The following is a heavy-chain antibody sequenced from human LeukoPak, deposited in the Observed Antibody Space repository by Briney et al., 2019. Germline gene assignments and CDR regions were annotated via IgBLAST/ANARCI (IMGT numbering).Heavy chain of an antibody. CDR1: GYTFTGYY. J-gene: IGHJ3*02. CDR3: ARTRESGYDFINI. V-gene: IGHV1-2*02. CDR2: INPNSGGT. Sequence: ASVKVSCKASGYTFTGYYMHWVRQAPGQGLEWMGWINPNSGGTNYAQKFQGRVTMTRDTSISTAYMELSRLRSDDTAVYYCARTRESGYDFINIWGQGTVVTVSS. D-gene: IGHD5-12*01.